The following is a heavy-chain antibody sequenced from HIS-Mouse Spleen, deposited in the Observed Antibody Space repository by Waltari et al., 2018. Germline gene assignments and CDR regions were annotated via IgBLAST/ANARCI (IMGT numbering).Heavy chain of an antibody. CDR3: ARVNGIAVAGTDAFDI. CDR1: GVTISSYA. J-gene: IGHJ3*02. D-gene: IGHD6-19*01. CDR2: ISYDGSNK. Sequence: QVQLVESGGCVVQPGRSLRRAGAASGVTISSYARHWCGQAPGMGLEWVAVISYDGSNKYYADSVKGRFTISRDNSKNTLYLQMNSLRAEDTAVYYCARVNGIAVAGTDAFDIWGQGTMVTVSS. V-gene: IGHV3-30-3*01.